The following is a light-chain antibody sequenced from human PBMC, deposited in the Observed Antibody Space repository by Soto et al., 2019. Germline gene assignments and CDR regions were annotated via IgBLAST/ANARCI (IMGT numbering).Light chain of an antibody. CDR3: QQYNNWPST. CDR1: QSVGDN. CDR2: GAS. Sequence: VMTQSPAALSVSPGERVTLSCRSSQSVGDNLAWFQQKPGQGPRLLIYGASTRATGIPVRFSGSGSETDFTLTISSLRSEDSVVYLCQQYNNWPSTFGQGTRLEIK. J-gene: IGKJ5*01. V-gene: IGKV3-15*01.